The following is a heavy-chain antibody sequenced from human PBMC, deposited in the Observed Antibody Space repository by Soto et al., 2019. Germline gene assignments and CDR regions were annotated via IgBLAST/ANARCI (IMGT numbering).Heavy chain of an antibody. Sequence: GGSLRLSCAASGFTFSSYDMHWVRQATGKGLEWVSAIGTAGDTYYPGSVKGRFTISRENAKKSLYLQMNSLRDGDTVVFYCAIFGGNYYGSGSYSDAFDIWGQGTMVTVSS. D-gene: IGHD3-10*01. J-gene: IGHJ3*02. CDR2: IGTAGDT. CDR3: AIFGGNYYGSGSYSDAFDI. CDR1: GFTFSSYD. V-gene: IGHV3-13*01.